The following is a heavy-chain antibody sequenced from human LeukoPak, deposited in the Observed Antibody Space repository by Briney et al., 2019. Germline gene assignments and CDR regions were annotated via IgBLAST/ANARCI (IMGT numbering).Heavy chain of an antibody. J-gene: IGHJ3*02. V-gene: IGHV3-30-3*01. CDR2: ISYDGSDK. D-gene: IGHD2-2*01. CDR3: AREGYCSSTSCYEDAFDI. Sequence: GGCLRLSCAASGFTFSSYAMHWVPQAPGKGLEGVAVISYDGSDKYYADSVKGRFTSSRDNSNNTLYLQMNSLRAEDTAVYYCAREGYCSSTSCYEDAFDIWGQGTMVTVSS. CDR1: GFTFSSYA.